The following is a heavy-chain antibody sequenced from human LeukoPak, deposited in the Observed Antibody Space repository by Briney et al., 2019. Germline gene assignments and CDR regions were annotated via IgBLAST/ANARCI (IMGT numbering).Heavy chain of an antibody. V-gene: IGHV3-7*04. CDR2: IKQDGSEE. CDR1: GFTFSSYW. Sequence: AGGSLRLSCAASGFTFSSYWMSWVRQAPGKGLEWVANIKQDGSEEYYVDSVKGRFTISRDNAKNSLYLQMNSLRAEDTAVYYCARDSVNNWFDPWGQGTLVTVSS. J-gene: IGHJ5*02. CDR3: ARDSVNNWFDP. D-gene: IGHD6-19*01.